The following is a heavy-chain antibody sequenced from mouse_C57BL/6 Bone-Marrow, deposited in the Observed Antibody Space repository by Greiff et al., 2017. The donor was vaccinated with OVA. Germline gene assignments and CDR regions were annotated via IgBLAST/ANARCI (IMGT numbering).Heavy chain of an antibody. J-gene: IGHJ2*01. D-gene: IGHD4-1*01. Sequence: QVQLKESGAELARPGASVKLSCKASGYTFTSYGISWVKQRTGQGLEWIGEIYPRSGNTYYNEKFKGKATLTADKSSSTAYMELRSLTSEDSAVYFCARSTGTLYFDYWGQGTTLTVSS. CDR1: GYTFTSYG. V-gene: IGHV1-81*01. CDR2: IYPRSGNT. CDR3: ARSTGTLYFDY.